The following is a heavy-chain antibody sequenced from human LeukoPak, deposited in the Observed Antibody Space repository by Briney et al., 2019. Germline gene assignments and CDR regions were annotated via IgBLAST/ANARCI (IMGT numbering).Heavy chain of an antibody. CDR1: GGTFSSYA. Sequence: ASVKVSCKASGGTFSSYAISWVRQAPGQGLEWMGWINPNSGGTNYAQKFQGRVTMTRDTSISTAYMELSRLRSDDTAVYYCARAGSSGYYYFDYWGQGTLVTVSS. J-gene: IGHJ4*02. CDR3: ARAGSSGYYYFDY. CDR2: INPNSGGT. D-gene: IGHD3-22*01. V-gene: IGHV1-2*02.